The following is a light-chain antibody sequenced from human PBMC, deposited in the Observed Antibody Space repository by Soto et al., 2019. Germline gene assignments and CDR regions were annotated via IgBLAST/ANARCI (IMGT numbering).Light chain of an antibody. Sequence: AIQLTQSPASLSADVGDRVTITCRASQGINDDVAWFQQRPGRAPRLLIYDASNVQSGVPSRFSGSGSGTYFRRPISILQPEDSATYYCFPAFNYPRTFGHGTRV. CDR1: QGINDD. V-gene: IGKV1-6*01. CDR2: DAS. J-gene: IGKJ1*01. CDR3: FPAFNYPRT.